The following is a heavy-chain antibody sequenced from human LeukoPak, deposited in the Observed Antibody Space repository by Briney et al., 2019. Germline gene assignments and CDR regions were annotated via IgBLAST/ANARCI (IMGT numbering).Heavy chain of an antibody. Sequence: GGPLRLSCAASGFTVNNNYMRWVRQPPGRGLEWVSLIYSGGNAYYADSVKGRFTISRDTSKNTLYLQMNSLRAEDTAMYYCAKDQQQLAYLFDYWGQGTLVTVSS. CDR2: IYSGGNA. CDR1: GFTVNNNY. CDR3: AKDQQQLAYLFDY. D-gene: IGHD6-13*01. V-gene: IGHV3-53*05. J-gene: IGHJ4*02.